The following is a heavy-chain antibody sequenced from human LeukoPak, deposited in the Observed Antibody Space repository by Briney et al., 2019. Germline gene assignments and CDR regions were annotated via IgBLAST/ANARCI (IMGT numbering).Heavy chain of an antibody. D-gene: IGHD3-22*01. V-gene: IGHV3-23*01. Sequence: PGGSLRLSCVSSGFSFSNYAMSWVRQAPGKGLEWVSSISGSGGSTHYADSVKGRFTISRDKTKNTLYLQMNSLRAEATAVYHCAKSAYYDASGYYKEYYFDYWGQGTLVTVAS. J-gene: IGHJ4*02. CDR2: ISGSGGST. CDR1: GFSFSNYA. CDR3: AKSAYYDASGYYKEYYFDY.